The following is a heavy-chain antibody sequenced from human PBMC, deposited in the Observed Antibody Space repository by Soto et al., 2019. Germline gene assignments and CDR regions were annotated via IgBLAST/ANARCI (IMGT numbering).Heavy chain of an antibody. CDR2: IAYDGTIK. CDR1: GFTFSANA. D-gene: IGHD1-26*01. J-gene: IGHJ4*02. Sequence: QEQLVESGGDVVQPGRSLTLSCAASGFTFSANAMHWVRQAPGKGLEWVAVIAYDGTIKIYRDSVKGRFTISRDDSKSTPYLQMNSLRPEDTAVYYCARDKIKGAPDYLDSWGQGTLVTVSS. CDR3: ARDKIKGAPDYLDS. V-gene: IGHV3-30-3*01.